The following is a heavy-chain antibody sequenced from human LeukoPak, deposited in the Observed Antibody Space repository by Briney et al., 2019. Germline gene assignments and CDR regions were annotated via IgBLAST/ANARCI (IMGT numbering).Heavy chain of an antibody. D-gene: IGHD5/OR15-5a*01. CDR1: GGSISSGGHY. J-gene: IGHJ4*02. V-gene: IGHV4-31*03. CDR2: IYYSGRA. Sequence: SQTLSLTCTVSGGSISSGGHYWSWIRQHPAKGLEWIGYIYYSGRAYYNPSLESRVTISIDTSQNQFSLKLTSVTAADTAVYFCARGTLRLFDYWGQGTLVTVSS. CDR3: ARGTLRLFDY.